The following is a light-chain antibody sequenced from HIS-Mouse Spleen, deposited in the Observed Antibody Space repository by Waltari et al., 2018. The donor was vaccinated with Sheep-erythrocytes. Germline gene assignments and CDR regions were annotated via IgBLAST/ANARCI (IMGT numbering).Light chain of an antibody. Sequence: SYVLTQPPSVSVSPGKTARITCGGNNIGSKSVHWYQQKPGQAPVLVVYDDSARPSGIPERFSGSNSGNTATLTISRVEAGDEADYYCQVWDSSSVLFGGGTKLTVL. V-gene: IGLV3-21*03. CDR3: QVWDSSSVL. CDR1: NIGSKS. J-gene: IGLJ2*01. CDR2: DDS.